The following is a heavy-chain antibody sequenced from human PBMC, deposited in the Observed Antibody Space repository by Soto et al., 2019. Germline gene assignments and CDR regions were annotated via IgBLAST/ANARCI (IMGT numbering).Heavy chain of an antibody. CDR3: RGCRGVCRTRLYYSMHE. Sequence: GGSLRLSCAASGFTFSSYAMNWVRQAPGKGLEWISYISSSGTTIYDADSVKGRFTISRDNAKNSLYLQMSSLRDEDAAVYYCRGCRGVCRTRLYYSMHEWGQGTMVTVSS. D-gene: IGHD3-10*01. CDR1: GFTFSSYA. CDR2: ISSSGTTI. V-gene: IGHV3-48*02. J-gene: IGHJ1*01.